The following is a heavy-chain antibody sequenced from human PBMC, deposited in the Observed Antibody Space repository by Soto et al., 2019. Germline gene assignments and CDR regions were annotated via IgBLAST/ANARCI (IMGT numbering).Heavy chain of an antibody. D-gene: IGHD2-15*01. J-gene: IGHJ3*02. Sequence: GGSLRLSCAASGFTFSSYAMHWVRQAPGKGLEWVAVISYDGSNKYYADSVKGRFTISRDNSKNTLYLQMNSLRAEDTAVYYCARGYCSGGSCYRANAFDIWGQGTMVTVSS. CDR3: ARGYCSGGSCYRANAFDI. CDR2: ISYDGSNK. V-gene: IGHV3-30-3*01. CDR1: GFTFSSYA.